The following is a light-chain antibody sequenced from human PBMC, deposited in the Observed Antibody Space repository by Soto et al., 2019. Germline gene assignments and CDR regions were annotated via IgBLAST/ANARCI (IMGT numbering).Light chain of an antibody. CDR3: QQRSNWPIT. J-gene: IGKJ5*01. V-gene: IGKV3-11*01. CDR1: VNIADY. CDR2: DGS. Sequence: EVVLTQSPATLSLSPVERATLSCRAVVNIADYVSWYQQKPGQTPRLLIYDGSNRATGIPARFSGSGSGTDHTLTISSLEPEDSAVYYCQQRSNWPITFGQGTRLEIK.